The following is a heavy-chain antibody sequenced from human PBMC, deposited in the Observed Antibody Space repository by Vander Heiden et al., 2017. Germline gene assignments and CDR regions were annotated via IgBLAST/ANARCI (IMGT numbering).Heavy chain of an antibody. CDR2: INHSGST. V-gene: IGHV4-34*01. D-gene: IGHD2-15*01. Sequence: QVQLQQWGAGLLKPSETLSLTCAVYGGSFSGYYWRWIRQPPGKGLEWIGEINHSGSTNYNPSLKSRVTISVDTSKNQFSLKLSSVTAADTAVYYCARRTQLSSRYCSGGSCYSGRAYYGMDVWGQGTTVTVSS. J-gene: IGHJ6*02. CDR1: GGSFSGYY. CDR3: ARRTQLSSRYCSGGSCYSGRAYYGMDV.